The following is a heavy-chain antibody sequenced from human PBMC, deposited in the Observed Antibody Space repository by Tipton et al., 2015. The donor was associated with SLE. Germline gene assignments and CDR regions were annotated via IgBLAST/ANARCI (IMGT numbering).Heavy chain of an antibody. D-gene: IGHD1/OR15-1a*01. CDR3: AKQISPHYGMDV. CDR1: GFNFFSYE. CDR2: ISGSGSTI. Sequence: SLRLSCAVSGFNFFSYEMNWVRQAPGKGLEWVSYISGSGSTIYYADSVRGRFTISRDNSKNTVYLQMNSLRTEDTAVYYCAKQISPHYGMDVWGQGTTVTVSS. J-gene: IGHJ6*02. V-gene: IGHV3-48*03.